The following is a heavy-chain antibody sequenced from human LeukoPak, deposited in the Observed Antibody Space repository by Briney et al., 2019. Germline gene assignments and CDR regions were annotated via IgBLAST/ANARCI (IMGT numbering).Heavy chain of an antibody. D-gene: IGHD7-27*01. CDR1: GFSFSSSG. CDR3: VRDGAHWDLDY. V-gene: IGHV3-30*02. CDR2: IQYDGGND. Sequence: PGGSLRLSCAASGFSFSSSGMHWVRQAPGKGPEWVAFIQYDGGNDYYADSVKGRFTISRDNSKNTVRLQMNSLRAEDTAMYYCVRDGAHWDLDYWGQGTLVTVSS. J-gene: IGHJ4*02.